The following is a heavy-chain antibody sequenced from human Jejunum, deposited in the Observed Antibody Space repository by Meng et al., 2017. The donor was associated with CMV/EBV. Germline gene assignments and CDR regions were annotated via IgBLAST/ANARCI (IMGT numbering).Heavy chain of an antibody. CDR2: ISYDGSHQ. J-gene: IGHJ6*02. CDR3: ARGHCTGGSCFWGYQYGLDV. V-gene: IGHV3-30-3*01. D-gene: IGHD2-15*01. CDR1: S. Sequence: SMQWVRQAPGKGVEWVAGISYDGSHQYYGDSVKGRFSISRDSSKNTLDLHMNSVRAEDTAVYYCARGHCTGGSCFWGYQYGLDVWGQGTTVTVSS.